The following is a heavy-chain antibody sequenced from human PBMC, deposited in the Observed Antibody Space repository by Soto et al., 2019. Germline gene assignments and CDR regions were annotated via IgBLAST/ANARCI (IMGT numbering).Heavy chain of an antibody. Sequence: VQLVQSGAEVKKPGSSVKVSCKASGGTFTNYAITWVRQAPGQGLEWMGRLIPIFGTAIYAQKFQGRVTISADESTSTAYMELTSLRSEDAAVYFCATDSPGIAVAGTPYWCDYWGQGTLVTVSS. V-gene: IGHV1-69*18. CDR3: ATDSPGIAVAGTPYWCDY. J-gene: IGHJ4*02. CDR1: GGTFTNYA. D-gene: IGHD6-19*01. CDR2: LIPIFGTA.